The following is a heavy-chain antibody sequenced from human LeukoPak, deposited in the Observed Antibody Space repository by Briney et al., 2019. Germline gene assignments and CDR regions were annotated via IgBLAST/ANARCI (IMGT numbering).Heavy chain of an antibody. J-gene: IGHJ4*02. Sequence: HPGGSLRLSCAASGFTFSSFWMHWVRQSPEKGLMWFSRISSDGSSRTSADSVRGRFSISRDNAKNTLYLQMNSLRVEDTAMYYCVRDSATGNFDSWGQGTLVTVSS. V-gene: IGHV3-74*03. CDR2: ISSDGSSR. D-gene: IGHD3-10*01. CDR1: GFTFSSFW. CDR3: VRDSATGNFDS.